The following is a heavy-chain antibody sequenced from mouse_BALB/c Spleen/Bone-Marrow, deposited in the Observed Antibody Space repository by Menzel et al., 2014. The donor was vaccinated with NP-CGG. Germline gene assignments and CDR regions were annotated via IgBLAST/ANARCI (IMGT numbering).Heavy chain of an antibody. CDR1: GYTFTSYW. CDR3: ARGKCYSYVWFAY. D-gene: IGHD1-2*01. J-gene: IGHJ3*01. V-gene: IGHV1-7*01. CDR2: INPSTGYT. Sequence: VQLQESGAELAKPGASVKMSCKASGYTFTSYWMHWVKQRPGQGLEWIGYINPSTGYTEYNQKFKDKATLTADKSSSTAYMHLSSLTSEDSVVYYCARGKCYSYVWFAYWVQGTLVTVSA.